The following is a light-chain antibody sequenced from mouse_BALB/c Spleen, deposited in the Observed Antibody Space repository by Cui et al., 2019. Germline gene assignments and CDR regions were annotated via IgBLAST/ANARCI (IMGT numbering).Light chain of an antibody. CDR2: AAT. J-gene: IGKJ4*01. CDR1: GNIYSK. V-gene: IGKV12-46*01. Sequence: TQRTQSPSSPSVSVGETVTITSRTSGNIYSKLAWYQQKQGKSPQLLVYAATNLADGVPSRFSGSGSGTQYSLKINSLQSEDFGSYYCQHFWGTPFTFGSGTKLEIK. CDR3: QHFWGTPFT.